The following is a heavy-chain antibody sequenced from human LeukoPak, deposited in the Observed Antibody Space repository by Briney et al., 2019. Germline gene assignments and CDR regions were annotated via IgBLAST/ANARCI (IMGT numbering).Heavy chain of an antibody. CDR1: GFTFSDYA. J-gene: IGHJ4*02. V-gene: IGHV3-23*01. Sequence: GGSLRLSCAASGFTFSDYAMTWVRQAPGKGLEWVATISGSGVMTYYADPVKGRFTVSGDTSKNTIYLQMHSLTAADTAVYYCAKDRSIGTYYTFDHWGQGTLVTVSS. CDR3: AKDRSIGTYYTFDH. D-gene: IGHD1-26*01. CDR2: ISGSGVMT.